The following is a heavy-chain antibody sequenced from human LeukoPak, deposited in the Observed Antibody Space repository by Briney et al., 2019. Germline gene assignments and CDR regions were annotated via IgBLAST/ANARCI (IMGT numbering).Heavy chain of an antibody. D-gene: IGHD3-22*01. V-gene: IGHV1-46*01. CDR2: INPSGGST. J-gene: IGHJ4*02. Sequence: ASVKVSCKASGYTFTSYYMHWVRQAPGQGLEWMGIINPSGGSTSYAQKFQGRVTMTRDTSTSTVYLELSSLRSEDTAVYYCASVSDYYDSSGTRDYWGQGTLVTVSS. CDR1: GYTFTSYY. CDR3: ASVSDYYDSSGTRDY.